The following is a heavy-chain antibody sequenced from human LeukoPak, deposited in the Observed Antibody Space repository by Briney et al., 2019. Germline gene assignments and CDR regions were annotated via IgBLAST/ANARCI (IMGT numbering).Heavy chain of an antibody. D-gene: IGHD3-22*01. Sequence: PGGSLRLSCAASGFTVSSNYMSWVRQAPGKGLEWVSVIYSGGSTYYADSVKGRFTISRDNSKNTLYLQMNSLRAEDTAVYYCARGLGDSSGYYFGYFDYWAREPWSPSPQ. CDR1: GFTVSSNY. J-gene: IGHJ4*02. V-gene: IGHV3-66*01. CDR2: IYSGGST. CDR3: ARGLGDSSGYYFGYFDY.